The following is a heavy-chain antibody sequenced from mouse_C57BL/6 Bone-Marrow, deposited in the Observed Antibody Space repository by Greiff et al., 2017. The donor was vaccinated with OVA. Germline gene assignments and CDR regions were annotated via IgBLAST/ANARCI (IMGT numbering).Heavy chain of an antibody. CDR1: GFTFSSYA. V-gene: IGHV5-4*01. Sequence: EVKLVESGGGLVKPGGSLKLSCAASGFTFSSYAMSWVRQTPEKRLEWVATISDGGSYTYYPDNVKGRFTISRDNAKNNLYLQMSHLKSEDTAMYYCAREGGSSYPYAMDYWGQGTSVTVSS. D-gene: IGHD1-1*01. J-gene: IGHJ4*01. CDR3: AREGGSSYPYAMDY. CDR2: ISDGGSYT.